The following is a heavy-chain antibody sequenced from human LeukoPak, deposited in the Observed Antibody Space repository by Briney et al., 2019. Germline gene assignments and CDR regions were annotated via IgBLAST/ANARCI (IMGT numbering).Heavy chain of an antibody. D-gene: IGHD5-24*01. J-gene: IGHJ4*02. CDR1: GYTSTSYG. Sequence: GSVTVSCKASGYTSTSYGISWVRQAPGQGLEWMGWISAYNGNTNYAQKLQGRVTMTTDTSTSTAYMELRSLRSDDTAVYYCARVLVEMATIFPYFDYWGQGTLVTVSS. CDR3: ARVLVEMATIFPYFDY. V-gene: IGHV1-18*01. CDR2: ISAYNGNT.